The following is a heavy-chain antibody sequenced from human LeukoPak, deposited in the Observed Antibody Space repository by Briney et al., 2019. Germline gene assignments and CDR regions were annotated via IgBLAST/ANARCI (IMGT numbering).Heavy chain of an antibody. V-gene: IGHV3-9*01. CDR3: ARDVAGRWPVYYFDY. Sequence: GGSLRLSCAASGFTFDDFAMHWVRQAPGKGLEWVSGISWNTGTINYVDSVKGRFTISRDNAKNSLYLQMNSLRPEDTAFYYCARDVAGRWPVYYFDYWGQGTLVTVPS. D-gene: IGHD6-19*01. CDR2: ISWNTGTI. J-gene: IGHJ4*02. CDR1: GFTFDDFA.